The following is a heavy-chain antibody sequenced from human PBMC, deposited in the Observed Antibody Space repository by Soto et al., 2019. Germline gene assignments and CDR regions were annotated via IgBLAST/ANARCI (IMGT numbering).Heavy chain of an antibody. V-gene: IGHV1-46*01. CDR2: INPSGGST. J-gene: IGHJ5*02. D-gene: IGHD3-3*01. Sequence: AXVKVSCKASGYTFTSYYMHWGRQAPGQGLEWMGIINPSGGSTKYAQKFQGRVTMTRDTSRSTVYMELRSLRSDDTAIYYCARSSGGNFGIIIEGSNWFDPWGQGTXVTVSS. CDR3: ARSSGGNFGIIIEGSNWFDP. CDR1: GYTFTSYY.